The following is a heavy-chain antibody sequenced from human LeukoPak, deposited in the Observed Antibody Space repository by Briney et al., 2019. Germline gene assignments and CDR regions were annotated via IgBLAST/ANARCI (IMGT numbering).Heavy chain of an antibody. J-gene: IGHJ4*02. V-gene: IGHV3-49*04. CDR1: GFTFGDYV. CDR3: TRRGGSAPLDY. Sequence: GGSLRLPCTASGFTFGDYVMSWVRQAPGKGLEWVGFIRSKAYDGTTEYAASVKGRFTISRDDSKSIAYLQMNSLKTEDTAVYYCTRRGGSAPLDYWGQGTLVTVSS. D-gene: IGHD2-15*01. CDR2: IRSKAYDGTT.